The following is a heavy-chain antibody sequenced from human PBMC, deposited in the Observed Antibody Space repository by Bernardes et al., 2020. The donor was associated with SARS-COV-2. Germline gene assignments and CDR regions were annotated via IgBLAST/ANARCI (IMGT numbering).Heavy chain of an antibody. V-gene: IGHV4-39*01. Sequence: SETLSLTCSVSGDSIRTSDYYWGWIRRPPGKGLEWIGSRYRDGSTYYDPSLKSRVTISADTSKNQFSLKLTSVTSTDTAVYFCARHVYSYDITGGMDVWGKGTTVTVSS. CDR1: GDSIRTSDYY. J-gene: IGHJ6*04. D-gene: IGHD3-9*01. CDR3: ARHVYSYDITGGMDV. CDR2: RYRDGST.